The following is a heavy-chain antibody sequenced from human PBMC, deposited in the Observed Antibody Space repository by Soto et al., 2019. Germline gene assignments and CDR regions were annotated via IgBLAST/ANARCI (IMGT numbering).Heavy chain of an antibody. V-gene: IGHV1-3*01. J-gene: IGHJ2*01. CDR2: INGGNGKK. CDR1: GYNFTYYA. Sequence: QVQLVQSVAEVKKPGDSVKITCKTSGYNFTYYAIHWVRQDPGQGREWMGWINGGNGKKKYSEKFKGRVTITRDTSADTAHMELSSLRSEDTAIYYCAKDVVTAQNWYFDLCGRGTLVTVSS. CDR3: AKDVVTAQNWYFDL. D-gene: IGHD2-21*02.